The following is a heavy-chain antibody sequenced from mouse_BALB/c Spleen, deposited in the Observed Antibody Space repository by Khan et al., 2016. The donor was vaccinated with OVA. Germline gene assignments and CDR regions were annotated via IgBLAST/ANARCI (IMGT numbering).Heavy chain of an antibody. J-gene: IGHJ2*01. CDR3: ARVYGSSGVDY. CDR1: GFTFSSYA. D-gene: IGHD1-1*01. V-gene: IGHV5-6-5*01. Sequence: EVELVESGGGLVKPGGSLKLSCAASGFTFSSYAMSWVRQTPEKRLEWVASMSSAGSTYYPDRVKGRLTIPRDNAKNILYLQMSRLLSEDKAMYYLARVYGSSGVDYWGQGTTLTVSS. CDR2: MSSAGST.